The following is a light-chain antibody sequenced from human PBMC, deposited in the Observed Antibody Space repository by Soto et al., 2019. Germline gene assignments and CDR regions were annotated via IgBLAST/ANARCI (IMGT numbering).Light chain of an antibody. Sequence: QSALTQPASVSGSPGQSITISCTGTSSGVGGYNYVSWYQQHPGKAPKLMIYDVSNRPSGVSNRFSGSKSGNTASLTISGLQAEDEADYYCSSYASSSTLFGGGTKVTV. V-gene: IGLV2-14*01. CDR3: SSYASSSTL. CDR1: SSGVGGYNY. CDR2: DVS. J-gene: IGLJ2*01.